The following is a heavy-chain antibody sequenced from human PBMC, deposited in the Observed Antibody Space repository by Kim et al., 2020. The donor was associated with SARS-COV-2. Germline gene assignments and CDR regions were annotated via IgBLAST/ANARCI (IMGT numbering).Heavy chain of an antibody. CDR3: ARVRGSGSSLPTDWFDP. CDR1: GGSISSYY. D-gene: IGHD3-10*01. CDR2: IYYSGST. Sequence: SETLSLTCTVSGGSISSYYWSWIRQPPGKGLEWIGYIYYSGSTNYNPSLKSRVTISVDTSKNQFSLKLSSVTAADTAVYYFARVRGSGSSLPTDWFDPSG. V-gene: IGHV4-59*01. J-gene: IGHJ5*02.